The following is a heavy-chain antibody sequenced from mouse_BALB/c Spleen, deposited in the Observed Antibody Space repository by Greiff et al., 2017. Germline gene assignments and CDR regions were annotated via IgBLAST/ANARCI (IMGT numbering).Heavy chain of an antibody. CDR2: ISNLAYSI. J-gene: IGHJ4*01. CDR3: ARDGGYAMDY. Sequence: EVKLVESGGGLVQPGGSRKLSCAASGFTFSDYGMAWVRQAPGKGPEWVAFISNLAYSIYYADTVTGRFTISRENAKNTLYLEMSSLRSEDTAMYYCARDGGYAMDYWGQGTSVTVSS. CDR1: GFTFSDYG. V-gene: IGHV5-15*02.